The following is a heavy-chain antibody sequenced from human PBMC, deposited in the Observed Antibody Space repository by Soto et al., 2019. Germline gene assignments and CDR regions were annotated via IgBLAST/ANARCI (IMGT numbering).Heavy chain of an antibody. J-gene: IGHJ5*02. D-gene: IGHD4-17*01. Sequence: QVQLVQSGAEVKKPGASVKVSCKASGYTFTSYGISWVRQAPGQGLEWMGWISAYNGNTNYAQKLQGRVTMTTDTSTSTAYMELRSRRSDDTAVYYCARDRGTTVTRNSIWFDPWGQGTLVTVSS. CDR2: ISAYNGNT. V-gene: IGHV1-18*01. CDR3: ARDRGTTVTRNSIWFDP. CDR1: GYTFTSYG.